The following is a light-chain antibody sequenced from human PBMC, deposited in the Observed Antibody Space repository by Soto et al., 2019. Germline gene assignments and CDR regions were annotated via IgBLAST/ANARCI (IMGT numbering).Light chain of an antibody. CDR2: AAA. V-gene: IGKV3-20*01. Sequence: PGERATLSCRASQSVSSNSLAWYQQKPGQAPRLLIYAAATRATGIPDRFSGSGSGTDFTLTIRRLEPEDFAVYCCQQYGSSPWTFGQGTKVDIK. J-gene: IGKJ1*01. CDR3: QQYGSSPWT. CDR1: QSVSSNS.